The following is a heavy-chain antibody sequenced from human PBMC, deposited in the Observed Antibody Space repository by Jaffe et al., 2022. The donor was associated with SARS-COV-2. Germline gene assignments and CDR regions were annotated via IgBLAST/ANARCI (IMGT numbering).Heavy chain of an antibody. J-gene: IGHJ5*02. V-gene: IGHV4-59*01. D-gene: IGHD5-12*01. CDR1: GGSISSYY. CDR3: ARVLDIVATYWFDP. Sequence: QVQLQESGPGLVKPSETLSLTCTVSGGSISSYYWSWIRQPPGKGLEWIGYIYYSGSTNYNPSLKSRVTISVDTSKNQFSLKLSSVTAADTAVYYCARVLDIVATYWFDPWGQGTLVTVSS. CDR2: IYYSGST.